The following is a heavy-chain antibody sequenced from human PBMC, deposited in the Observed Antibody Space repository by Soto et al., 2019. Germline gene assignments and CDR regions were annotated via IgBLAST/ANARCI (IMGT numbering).Heavy chain of an antibody. CDR2: IYHSGST. CDR1: GGSISSSNW. D-gene: IGHD3-10*01. CDR3: ARERRYYYGSGSYSWFDP. V-gene: IGHV4-4*02. Sequence: QVQLQESGPGLVKPSGTLSLTCAVSGGSISSSNWWSWVRQPPGKGLEWIGEIYHSGSTNYNPSLKSRVTISVDKSKNQFSLKLSSVTAADTAVCYCARERRYYYGSGSYSWFDPWGQGTLVTVSS. J-gene: IGHJ5*02.